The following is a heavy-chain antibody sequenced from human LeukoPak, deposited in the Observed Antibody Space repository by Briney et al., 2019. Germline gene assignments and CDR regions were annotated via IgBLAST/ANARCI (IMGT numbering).Heavy chain of an antibody. D-gene: IGHD2-2*01. V-gene: IGHV6-1*01. J-gene: IGHJ5*02. CDR2: TYYRATWYN. CDR3: AGRLTQYDCFDP. CDR1: GDSVSSNSVT. Sequence: PSQTLSLTCAISGDSVSSNSVTWNWIRQSPSRGLEWLGRTYYRATWYNDYAVSVRGGITVNPDTSKNQFSLQLNSVTPEDTAVYYCAGRLTQYDCFDPWGQGILVTVSS.